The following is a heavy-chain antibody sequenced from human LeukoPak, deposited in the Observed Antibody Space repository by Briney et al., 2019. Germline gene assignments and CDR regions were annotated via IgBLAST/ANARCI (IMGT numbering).Heavy chain of an antibody. D-gene: IGHD6-19*01. V-gene: IGHV3-21*01. CDR1: GFTFMSYI. CDR2: ISGSGTYI. CDR3: ARGLYDTSGWPLGAFDF. J-gene: IGHJ3*01. Sequence: GGSLRLSCTASGFTFMSYIMSWVRQAPGKGLEWVSSISGSGTYIYYVDSLKGRFTISRDNAKNSLYLQMNSLRAEDTAVYFCARGLYDTSGWPLGAFDFWGQGTMVTVSS.